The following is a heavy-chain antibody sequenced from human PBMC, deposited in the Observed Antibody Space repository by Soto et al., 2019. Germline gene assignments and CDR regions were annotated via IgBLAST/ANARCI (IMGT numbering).Heavy chain of an antibody. J-gene: IGHJ4*02. CDR3: AREKTGLDY. Sequence: GLEWMGIINPSGGSTSYAQKFQGRVTMTRDTSKNQFSLKLSSVTAADTAVYYCAREKTGLDYWGQGPLRSVYS. V-gene: IGHV1-46*01. CDR2: INPSGGST.